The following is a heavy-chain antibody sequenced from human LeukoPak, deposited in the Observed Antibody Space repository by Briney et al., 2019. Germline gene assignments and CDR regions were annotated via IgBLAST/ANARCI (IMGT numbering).Heavy chain of an antibody. Sequence: GGSLRLSCAASGFTFSGSAMHWVRQASGKGLEWVGRIRSKANSYATAYAASVKGRFTISRDDSKNTAYLQMNSLKTEDTAVYYCTRLPDYGDYYYGMDVWGQGTTVTVSS. CDR2: IRSKANSYAT. J-gene: IGHJ6*02. CDR3: TRLPDYGDYYYGMDV. V-gene: IGHV3-73*01. CDR1: GFTFSGSA. D-gene: IGHD4-17*01.